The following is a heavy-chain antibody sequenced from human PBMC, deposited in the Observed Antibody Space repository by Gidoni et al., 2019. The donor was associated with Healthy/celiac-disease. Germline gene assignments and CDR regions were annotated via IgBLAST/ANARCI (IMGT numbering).Heavy chain of an antibody. J-gene: IGHJ4*02. CDR3: AKGTSSSWYQGFDY. CDR1: GFTFDDYA. V-gene: IGHV3-43D*03. Sequence: EVQLVESGGVVVQPGGSLRLSCAASGFTFDDYAMHWVRQAPGKGLEWVSLISWDGGSTYYADSVKGRFTISRDNSKNSLYLQMNSLRAEDTALYYCAKGTSSSWYQGFDYWGQGTLVTVSS. CDR2: ISWDGGST. D-gene: IGHD6-13*01.